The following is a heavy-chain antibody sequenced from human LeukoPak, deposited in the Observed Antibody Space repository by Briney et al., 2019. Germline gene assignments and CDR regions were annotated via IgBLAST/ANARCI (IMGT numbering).Heavy chain of an antibody. Sequence: PSETLSLTCTVSGGSISSYYWSWIRQPPGKGLEWIGYIYYSGSTNYNPSLKSRVTISVDTSKNQFSLKLSSVTAADTAVYYCARDVYYYDSSGPIYFDYWGQGTLVTVSS. CDR2: IYYSGST. CDR1: GGSISSYY. D-gene: IGHD3-22*01. J-gene: IGHJ4*02. V-gene: IGHV4-59*01. CDR3: ARDVYYYDSSGPIYFDY.